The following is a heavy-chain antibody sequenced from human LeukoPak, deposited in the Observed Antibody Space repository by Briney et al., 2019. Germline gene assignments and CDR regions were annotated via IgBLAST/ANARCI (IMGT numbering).Heavy chain of an antibody. D-gene: IGHD1-26*01. J-gene: IGHJ3*02. CDR1: GFTFSSYG. CDR3: AKGGWQLLPDAFDI. V-gene: IGHV3-30*18. Sequence: GGSLRLSCAASGFTFSSYGMHWVRQAPGKGLEWVAVISYDGSNKYYADSVKGRFTISRDNSKNTLYLQMNSLRAEDTAVYYFAKGGWQLLPDAFDIWGQGTMVTVSS. CDR2: ISYDGSNK.